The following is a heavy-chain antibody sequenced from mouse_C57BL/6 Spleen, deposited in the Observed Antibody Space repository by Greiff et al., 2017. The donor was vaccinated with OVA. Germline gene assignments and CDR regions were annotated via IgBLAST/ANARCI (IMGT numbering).Heavy chain of an antibody. Sequence: EVQLVASEGGLVQPGSSMKLSCTASGFTFSDYYMAWVRQVPEKGLEWVANINYDGSSTYYLDSLKSRFIISRGNAKNILYLQMSSLKSEDTATDYCARGYYDYDGYFDVWGTGTTVTVSS. CDR3: ARGYYDYDGYFDV. J-gene: IGHJ1*03. V-gene: IGHV5-16*01. CDR1: GFTFSDYY. D-gene: IGHD2-4*01. CDR2: INYDGSST.